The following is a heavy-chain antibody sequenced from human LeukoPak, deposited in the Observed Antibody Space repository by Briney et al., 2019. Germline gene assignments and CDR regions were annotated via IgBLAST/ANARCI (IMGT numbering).Heavy chain of an antibody. J-gene: IGHJ4*02. CDR3: ARGVGGHYDFWSGYYLDY. CDR2: INPSGGST. Sequence: GASVKVSFKASGYTFTSYYMHWVRQAPGQGLEWMGIINPSGGSTSYAQKFQGRVTMTRDMSTSTVYMELSSLRSEDTAVYYCARGVGGHYDFWSGYYLDYWGQGTLVTVSS. D-gene: IGHD3-3*01. CDR1: GYTFTSYY. V-gene: IGHV1-46*01.